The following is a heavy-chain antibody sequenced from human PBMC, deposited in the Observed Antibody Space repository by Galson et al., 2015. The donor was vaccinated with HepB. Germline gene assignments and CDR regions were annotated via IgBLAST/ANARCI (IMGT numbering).Heavy chain of an antibody. CDR1: GFTFSSYA. J-gene: IGHJ3*02. Sequence: SLRLSCAASGFTFSSYAMSWVRQAPGKGLEWVSAISGSGGSTYYADSVKGRFTISRDNSKNTLYLQMNSLRAEDTAVYYCAKAKKIASDAFDIWGQGTMVTVSS. V-gene: IGHV3-23*01. CDR2: ISGSGGST. CDR3: AKAKKIASDAFDI.